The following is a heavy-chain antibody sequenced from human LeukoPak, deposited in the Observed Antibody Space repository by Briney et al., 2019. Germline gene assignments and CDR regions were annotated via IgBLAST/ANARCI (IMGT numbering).Heavy chain of an antibody. V-gene: IGHV4-34*01. Sequence: PSETLSLTCAVYGGSFNAYYWTWIRQTPGKGLEWIGEINHSGNTNYNPSLESRVTISADTSKNQFSLNLGSVTAAYTAIYYCARGLRFIQGPGYYYMDVWGKGTTVTVSS. CDR1: GGSFNAYY. CDR3: ARGLRFIQGPGYYYMDV. CDR2: INHSGNT. J-gene: IGHJ6*03. D-gene: IGHD3-16*02.